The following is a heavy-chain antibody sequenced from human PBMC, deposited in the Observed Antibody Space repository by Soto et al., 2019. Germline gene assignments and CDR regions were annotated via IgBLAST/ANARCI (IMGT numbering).Heavy chain of an antibody. D-gene: IGHD6-6*01. CDR3: ARARYSSSSHYFDY. Sequence: SETLSLTCTVSGGSISSYYWSWIRQPPGKGLEWIGYIYYSGSTNYNPSLKSRVTISVDTSKNQFSLKLSSVTAADTAVYYCARARYSSSSHYFDYWGQGTLVTVSS. CDR2: IYYSGST. CDR1: GGSISSYY. J-gene: IGHJ4*02. V-gene: IGHV4-59*01.